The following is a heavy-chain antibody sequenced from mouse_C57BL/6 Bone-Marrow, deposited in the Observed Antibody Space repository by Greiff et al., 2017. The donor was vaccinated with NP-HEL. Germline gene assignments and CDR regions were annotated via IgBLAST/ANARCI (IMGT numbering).Heavy chain of an antibody. D-gene: IGHD1-1*01. CDR2: ISSGGSYT. J-gene: IGHJ4*01. CDR3: ASQIPPHYYGSSYYAMDY. V-gene: IGHV5-6*02. Sequence: DVMLVESGGDLVKPGGSLKLSCAASGFTFSSYGMSWVRQTPDKRLEWVATISSGGSYTYYPDSVKGRFTISRDNAKNTLYLQMSSLKSEDTAMYYCASQIPPHYYGSSYYAMDYWGQGTSVTVSS. CDR1: GFTFSSYG.